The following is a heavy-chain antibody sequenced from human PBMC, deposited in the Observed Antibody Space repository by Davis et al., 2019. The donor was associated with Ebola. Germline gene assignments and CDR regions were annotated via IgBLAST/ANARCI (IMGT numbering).Heavy chain of an antibody. CDR3: VRTTYGAPEY. CDR2: ISSDGGIT. CDR1: GFTFSGYW. V-gene: IGHV3-74*01. J-gene: IGHJ4*02. Sequence: GESLKISCAASGFTFSGYWMYWVRQAPGKGLVYVSRISSDGGITSYADSVKGRFTISRDNAKSTLYLQMNSLTAEDTAVYYCVRTTYGAPEYWGQGTLVTVSS. D-gene: IGHD4-17*01.